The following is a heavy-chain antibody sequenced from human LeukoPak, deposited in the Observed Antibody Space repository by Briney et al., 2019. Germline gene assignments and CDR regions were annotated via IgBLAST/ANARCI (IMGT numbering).Heavy chain of an antibody. D-gene: IGHD2-15*01. CDR1: GVSIDNVNYF. Sequence: SETLSLTCTVSGVSIDNVNYFWGWVRQPPGKALEWIGSLFYYGSTYYNPSLEGRVTISVDTSKNQFSLKLSSVTAADTAVYYCARHMPTDCSGGSCPLQDWGQGTLVTVSS. CDR3: ARHMPTDCSGGSCPLQD. J-gene: IGHJ4*02. V-gene: IGHV4-39*01. CDR2: LFYYGST.